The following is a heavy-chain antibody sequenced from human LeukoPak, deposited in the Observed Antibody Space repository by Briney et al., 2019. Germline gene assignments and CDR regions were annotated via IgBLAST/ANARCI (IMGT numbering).Heavy chain of an antibody. D-gene: IGHD3-22*01. J-gene: IGHJ4*02. CDR3: ARGRYYYDSSGYYHHFDY. Sequence: SETLSLTCTVSGGSISSSSYYWGWIRQPPGKGLEWIGYIYYSGSTNYNPSLKSRVTISVDTSKNQFSLKLSSVTAADTAVYYCARGRYYYDSSGYYHHFDYWGQGTLVTVSS. CDR2: IYYSGST. CDR1: GGSISSSSYY. V-gene: IGHV4-61*05.